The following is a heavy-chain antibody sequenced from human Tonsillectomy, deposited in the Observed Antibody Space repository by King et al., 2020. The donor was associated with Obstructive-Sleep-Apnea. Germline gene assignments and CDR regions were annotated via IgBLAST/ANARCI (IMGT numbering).Heavy chain of an antibody. CDR2: INIKSDSI. D-gene: IGHD1-26*01. CDR3: ALGGGDGWDIRL. CDR1: GSTFRSNA. J-gene: IGHJ4*02. V-gene: IGHV3-48*04. Sequence: EVQLVESGGTSIQPGGSLRLSCLVSGSTFRSNAMNWVRQAPGKGLEWVSYINIKSDSIHYADSVRGRFTISRDNAKNSLYLQMNSLRAEDTAIYYCALGGGDGWDIRLWVQGTLVTVSS.